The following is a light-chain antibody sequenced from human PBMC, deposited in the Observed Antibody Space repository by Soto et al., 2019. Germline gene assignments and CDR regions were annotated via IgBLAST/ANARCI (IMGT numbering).Light chain of an antibody. CDR2: GAS. CDR3: QQHHNCSRT. V-gene: IGKV3-15*01. J-gene: IGKJ1*01. CDR1: QSVFSN. Sequence: LMTQSPASRSGSPGERATLSGRASQSVFSNVAWYEEKQGEAPRLLIWGASTRSTGVPAGFTAGGSATEFTPPTSSLQSPDLAAYYCQQHHNCSRTFGQGTKVDIK.